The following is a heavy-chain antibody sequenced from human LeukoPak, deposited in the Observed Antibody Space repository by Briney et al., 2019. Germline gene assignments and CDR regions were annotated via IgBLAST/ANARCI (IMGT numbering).Heavy chain of an antibody. D-gene: IGHD6-13*01. CDR3: ARYNAAAGDY. CDR2: IKNDGSVT. Sequence: GGSLRLSCAASGFTFSSYWMQWVRQAPGKGLVWVSRIKNDGSVTNYADSVKGRYTISRDNAKNTPYLQMNSLRAEDTAVYYCARYNAAAGDYWGQGTLVTVSS. CDR1: GFTFSSYW. V-gene: IGHV3-74*01. J-gene: IGHJ4*02.